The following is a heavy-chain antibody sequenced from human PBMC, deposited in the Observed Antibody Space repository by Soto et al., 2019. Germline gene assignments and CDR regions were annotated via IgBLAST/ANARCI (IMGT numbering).Heavy chain of an antibody. Sequence: QLLLQESGPGLVKPSETLSLTCTVTGDSISSSSYFWGWIRQPPGKGLEWIASIYYIGTTYYSPSLQSRVTISVDTSTDPFSLEVTSVTAADTAIYYCARSGSWSFNSWGRGTLVTVSS. J-gene: IGHJ5*02. CDR1: GDSISSSSYF. D-gene: IGHD6-13*01. CDR2: IYYIGTT. CDR3: ARSGSWSFNS. V-gene: IGHV4-39*01.